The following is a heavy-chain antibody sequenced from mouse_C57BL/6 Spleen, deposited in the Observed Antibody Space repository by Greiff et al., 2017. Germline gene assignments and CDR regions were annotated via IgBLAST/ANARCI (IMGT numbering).Heavy chain of an antibody. Sequence: QVQLQQPGAELVRPGSSVKLSCKASGYTFTSYWMDWVKQRPGQGLEWIGNIYPSDSETHYNQKFKDKATLTVDKSSSTAYMQLSSLTSEDSAVYYCARERIYYGSSYPYFDYWGQGTTLTVSS. J-gene: IGHJ2*01. V-gene: IGHV1-61*01. CDR3: ARERIYYGSSYPYFDY. D-gene: IGHD1-1*01. CDR1: GYTFTSYW. CDR2: IYPSDSET.